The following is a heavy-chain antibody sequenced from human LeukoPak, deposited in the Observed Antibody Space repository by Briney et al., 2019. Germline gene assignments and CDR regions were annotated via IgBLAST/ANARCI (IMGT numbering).Heavy chain of an antibody. CDR1: GGSISSGSYY. CDR3: ARGRRTGPFDY. Sequence: PSQTLSLTCTVSGGSISSGSYYWSWIRQPAGKGLEWIGRIYTSGSTNYNPSLKSRVTISVDTFKNQFSLKLSSVTAADTAVYYCARGRRTGPFDYWGQGTLVTVSS. V-gene: IGHV4-61*02. CDR2: IYTSGST. J-gene: IGHJ4*02. D-gene: IGHD3/OR15-3a*01.